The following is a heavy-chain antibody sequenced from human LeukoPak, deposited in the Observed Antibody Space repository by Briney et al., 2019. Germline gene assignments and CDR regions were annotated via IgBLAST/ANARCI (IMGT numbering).Heavy chain of an antibody. CDR1: GVSISSGSNY. CDR2: IYSRGNT. D-gene: IGHD6-13*01. V-gene: IGHV4-39*07. Sequence: SETLSLTCSVSGVSISSGSNYWGWIRQPPGKTLEWIGSIYSRGNTYYNPSLKSRVIILIDTAKNHFSLNLSSVTAADTAVYYCAREVSTKTADGGLFFHWFDPWGRGTLVTVSS. CDR3: AREVSTKTADGGLFFHWFDP. J-gene: IGHJ5*02.